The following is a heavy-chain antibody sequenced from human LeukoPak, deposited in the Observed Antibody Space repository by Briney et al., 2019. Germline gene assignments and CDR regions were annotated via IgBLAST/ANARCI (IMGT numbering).Heavy chain of an antibody. J-gene: IGHJ4*02. CDR1: GGSISSGDYY. V-gene: IGHV4-30-4*08. Sequence: PSETLSLTCTVSGGSISSGDYYWRWIRQPPGKGLEWIGYIYYSGSTYYNPSLKSRVTISVDTSKNQFSLKLSSVTAADTAVYYCARVRYDSSGYYSFHFDYWGQGTLVTVSS. D-gene: IGHD3-22*01. CDR3: ARVRYDSSGYYSFHFDY. CDR2: IYYSGST.